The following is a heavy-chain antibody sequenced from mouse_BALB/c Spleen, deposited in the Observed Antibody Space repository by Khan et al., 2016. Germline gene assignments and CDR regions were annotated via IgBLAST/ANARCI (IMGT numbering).Heavy chain of an antibody. V-gene: IGHV9-3-1*01. J-gene: IGHJ1*01. D-gene: IGHD2-1*01. Sequence: QIQLVQSGPELKKPGETVKISCKASGYTFTNYGKNWVKQAPGKGLKWMGWINTYTGEPTYADDFKGRFAFSLETSASTAYLQINNLNTEDTATYFCARKNYGNYGYFDVLGAGTTVTVSS. CDR1: GYTFTNYG. CDR3: ARKNYGNYGYFDV. CDR2: INTYTGEP.